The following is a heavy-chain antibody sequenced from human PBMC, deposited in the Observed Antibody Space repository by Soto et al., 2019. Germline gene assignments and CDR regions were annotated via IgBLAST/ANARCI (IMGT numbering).Heavy chain of an antibody. Sequence: ASVKVSCKASGYTFTSYDMHWVRQAPGQRLEWMGWINAGNGNTKYSQKFQGRVTITRDTSASTAYMELSSLRSEDTAVYYCARDSPLVYCSGGSCSALAFVYWGQGPLVTAPQ. CDR3: ARDSPLVYCSGGSCSALAFVY. CDR1: GYTFTSYD. CDR2: INAGNGNT. V-gene: IGHV1-3*01. D-gene: IGHD2-15*01. J-gene: IGHJ4*02.